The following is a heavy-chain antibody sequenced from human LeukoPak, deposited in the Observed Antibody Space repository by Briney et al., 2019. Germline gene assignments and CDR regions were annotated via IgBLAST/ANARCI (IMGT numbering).Heavy chain of an antibody. V-gene: IGHV4-61*01. Sequence: SETLSLTCTVSGGSVGSGTYYWSWIRQPPGKGLEWIGYIYYSGSTNYNPSLKSRVTISVDTSKNQFSLKLSSVTAADTAVYYCARRQWPRGGFDIWGQGTMVTVSS. CDR2: IYYSGST. J-gene: IGHJ3*02. CDR1: GGSVGSGTYY. D-gene: IGHD6-19*01. CDR3: ARRQWPRGGFDI.